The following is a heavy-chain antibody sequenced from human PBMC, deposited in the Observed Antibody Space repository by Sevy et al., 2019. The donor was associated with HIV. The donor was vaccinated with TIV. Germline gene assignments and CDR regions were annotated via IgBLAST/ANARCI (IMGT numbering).Heavy chain of an antibody. V-gene: IGHV3-33*01. D-gene: IGHD2-2*01. CDR1: GFTFSSFG. CDR2: IWSDGNKK. J-gene: IGHJ6*02. Sequence: GGSLRLSCTASGFTFSSFGIHWVRQPPGKGLEWVAVIWSDGNKKYYADSVKGRFTISRDNSKNTLFLQMNSLRAEDTAVYYCARGPLRYCTSTSCYEGDYYYYGMDVWGQGTTVTVSS. CDR3: ARGPLRYCTSTSCYEGDYYYYGMDV.